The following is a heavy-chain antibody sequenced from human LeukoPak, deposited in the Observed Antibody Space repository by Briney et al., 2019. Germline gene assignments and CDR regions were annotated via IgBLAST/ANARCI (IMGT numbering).Heavy chain of an antibody. CDR1: GFTFSSYG. CDR2: IRYDGSNK. J-gene: IGHJ4*02. Sequence: PGGSLRLSCAASGFTFSSYGMHWVHQAPGKGLEWVAFIRYDGSNKYYADSVKGRFTISRDNSKNTLYLQMNSLRAEDTAVYYCAKLAARGFYWGQGTLVTVSS. CDR3: AKLAARGFY. D-gene: IGHD6-6*01. V-gene: IGHV3-30*02.